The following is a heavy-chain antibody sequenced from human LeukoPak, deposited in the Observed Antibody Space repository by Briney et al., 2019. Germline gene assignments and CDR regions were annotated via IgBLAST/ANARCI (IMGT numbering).Heavy chain of an antibody. Sequence: SETLSLTCTVSGYSISSGYYWGWIRQPPGMGLEWIGSIYHSGTTYYSPSLKGRGTISLDTSRNQFSLKLSSVTAADTAVYYCARQEVTAARPFDYWGQGTLVTVSS. D-gene: IGHD6-6*01. CDR3: ARQEVTAARPFDY. V-gene: IGHV4-38-2*02. J-gene: IGHJ4*02. CDR1: GYSISSGYY. CDR2: IYHSGTT.